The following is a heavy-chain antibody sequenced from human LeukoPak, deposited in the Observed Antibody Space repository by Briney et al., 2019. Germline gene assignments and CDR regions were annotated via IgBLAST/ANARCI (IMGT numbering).Heavy chain of an antibody. CDR2: ISSSSSYI. D-gene: IGHD2-2*01. V-gene: IGHV3-21*01. CDR1: GFTFSSYS. J-gene: IGHJ6*02. CDR3: AREGGSVVVPAEGVDV. Sequence: GGSLRLSRAASGFTFSSYSMNWVRQAPGKGLEWVSSISSSSSYIYYADSVKGRFTISRDNAKNSLYLQMNSLRAEDTAVYYCAREGGSVVVPAEGVDVWGQGTTVTVSS.